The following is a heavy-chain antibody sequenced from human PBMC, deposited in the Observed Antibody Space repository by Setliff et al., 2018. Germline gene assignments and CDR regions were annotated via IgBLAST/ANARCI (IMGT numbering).Heavy chain of an antibody. J-gene: IGHJ4*02. V-gene: IGHV3-21*01. Sequence: PGGSLRLSCAASGFTFSSYSMNWVRQAPGKGLEWVSSISSSSYIYYADSVKGRFTISRDNSKNTLYLQMNSLRAEDTAVYYCAKDDASSNWGQGTLVTVSS. CDR1: GFTFSSYS. D-gene: IGHD2-8*01. CDR2: ISSSSYI. CDR3: AKDDASSN.